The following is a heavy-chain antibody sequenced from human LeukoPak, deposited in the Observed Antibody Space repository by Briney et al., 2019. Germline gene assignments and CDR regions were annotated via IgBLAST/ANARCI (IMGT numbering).Heavy chain of an antibody. CDR2: IYYSGST. V-gene: IGHV4-39*01. J-gene: IGHJ4*02. CDR1: GGSISSSSYY. CDR3: ARRGQWLVHYDY. D-gene: IGHD6-19*01. Sequence: PSETLSLTCTVSGGSISSSSYYWGWIRQPPGEGLEWIGSIYYSGSTYYNPSLKSRVTISVDTSKNQFSLKLSSVTAADTAVYYCARRGQWLVHYDYWGQGTLVTVSS.